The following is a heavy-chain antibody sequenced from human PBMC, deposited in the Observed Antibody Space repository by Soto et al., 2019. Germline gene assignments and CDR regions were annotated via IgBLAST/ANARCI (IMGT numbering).Heavy chain of an antibody. J-gene: IGHJ5*02. V-gene: IGHV1-18*01. D-gene: IGHD2-2*01. CDR1: GYTFTSYG. CDR3: ARASCRLGYCSGTSCKNASRFDP. CDR2: ISAYNGNT. Sequence: ASVKVSCKASGYTFTSYGISWVRQAPGQGLEWKGWISAYNGNTNYAQKLQGRVTMTTDTSTSTAYMELRSLRSDDTAVYYCARASCRLGYCSGTSCKNASRFDPWGHGTLVTVSS.